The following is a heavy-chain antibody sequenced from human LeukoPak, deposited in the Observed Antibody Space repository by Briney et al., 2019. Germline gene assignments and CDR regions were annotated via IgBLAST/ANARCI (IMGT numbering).Heavy chain of an antibody. CDR3: TRAVRNQLLSEY. J-gene: IGHJ4*02. D-gene: IGHD2-2*01. V-gene: IGHV1-8*01. Sequence: ASVKVSCTASGYTFSSYDVTWVRQAPGQGLEYMGWMNPNSGNTGYAQKFRGRVTMTSDASTTSAYMELSSLTSEDTAVYYCTRAVRNQLLSEYWGQGTLITVSS. CDR1: GYTFSSYD. CDR2: MNPNSGNT.